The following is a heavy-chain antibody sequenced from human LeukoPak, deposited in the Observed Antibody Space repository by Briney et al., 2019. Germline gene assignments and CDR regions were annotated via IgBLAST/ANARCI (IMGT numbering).Heavy chain of an antibody. CDR3: ARKSGAARPGYFDY. CDR1: GGSISSSSSY. V-gene: IGHV4-39*01. CDR2: IYYSGST. D-gene: IGHD6-6*01. Sequence: SETLSLTCTVSGGSISSSSSYWAWIRQPPGTGLEWIGNIYYSGSTYYSPSLKSRLTISVDTSKNQFSLKLSSVTAADTAVYYCARKSGAARPGYFDYWGQGTLVTVSS. J-gene: IGHJ4*02.